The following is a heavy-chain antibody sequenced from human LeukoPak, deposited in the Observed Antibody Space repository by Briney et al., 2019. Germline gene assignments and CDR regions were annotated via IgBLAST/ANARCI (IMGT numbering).Heavy chain of an antibody. CDR1: GFTFSSYG. Sequence: GGTLRLSCAASGFTFSSYGMSWVRQAPGKGLEWVSYISSSGSTIYYADSVKGRFTISRDNAKNSLYLQMNSLRAEDTAVYYCARDYHYDSSGYYGYWGQGTLVTVSS. CDR3: ARDYHYDSSGYYGY. D-gene: IGHD3-22*01. J-gene: IGHJ4*02. V-gene: IGHV3-48*04. CDR2: ISSSGSTI.